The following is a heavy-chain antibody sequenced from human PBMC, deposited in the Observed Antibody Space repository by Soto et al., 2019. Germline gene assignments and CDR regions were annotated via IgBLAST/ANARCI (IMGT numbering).Heavy chain of an antibody. Sequence: QVQLQESGPGLVKPSQTLSLTCTVSGGSISSGDYYWSWIRQPPGKGLEWSGYIYYSGSTYYNPSLKSRVTISVDTSKNQFSLKLSSVTAADTAVYYCARVGGFGATTIDYWGHGTLVTVSS. V-gene: IGHV4-30-4*01. CDR3: ARVGGFGATTIDY. CDR1: GGSISSGDYY. J-gene: IGHJ4*01. CDR2: IYYSGST. D-gene: IGHD3-10*01.